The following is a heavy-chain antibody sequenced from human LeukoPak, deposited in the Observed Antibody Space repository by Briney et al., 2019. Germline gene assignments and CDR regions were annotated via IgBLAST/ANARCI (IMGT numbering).Heavy chain of an antibody. J-gene: IGHJ5*02. V-gene: IGHV3-23*01. Sequence: GGSLRLSCAASGFTFSSYGMSWVRQAPGKGLEWVSAISGSGGSTYYADSVKGRFTISRDNSKNTLYLQMNSLRAEDTAVYYCAKDQGGSYGGYNWFDPWGQGTLVTVSS. CDR3: AKDQGGSYGGYNWFDP. D-gene: IGHD1-26*01. CDR2: ISGSGGST. CDR1: GFTFSSYG.